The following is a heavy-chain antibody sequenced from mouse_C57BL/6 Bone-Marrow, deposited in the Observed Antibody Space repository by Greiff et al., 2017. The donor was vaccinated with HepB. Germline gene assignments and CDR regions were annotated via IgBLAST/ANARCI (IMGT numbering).Heavy chain of an antibody. Sequence: QVQLQQPGAELVKPGASVTMSCKASGYTFTSYWITWVKPRPGQGLAWIGDIYPGSGSTNYNEKFKSKATLTVDTPSSTAYMQLSSLQSEDSAVYYCANYGNYVWYFDVWGTGTTVTVSS. CDR1: GYTFTSYW. CDR2: IYPGSGST. CDR3: ANYGNYVWYFDV. D-gene: IGHD2-1*01. V-gene: IGHV1-55*01. J-gene: IGHJ1*03.